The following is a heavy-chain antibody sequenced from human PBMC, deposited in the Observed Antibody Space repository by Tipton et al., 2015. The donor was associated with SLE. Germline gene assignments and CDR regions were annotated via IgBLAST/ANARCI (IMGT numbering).Heavy chain of an antibody. CDR3: ARADASRPVRLFDF. J-gene: IGHJ4*02. Sequence: LRLSCTVSGDSINSHYWNWIRQPPGKGLEWIGFIYYSGRTSYNPSLESRVTISIDSSKNQFSLKLTSLTAADTAVYYCARADASRPVRLFDFWGQGTLLTASS. V-gene: IGHV4-59*11. CDR2: IYYSGRT. D-gene: IGHD2-21*01. CDR1: GDSINSHY.